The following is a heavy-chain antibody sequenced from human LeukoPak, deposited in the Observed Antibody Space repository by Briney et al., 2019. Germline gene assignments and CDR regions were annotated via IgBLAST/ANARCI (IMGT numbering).Heavy chain of an antibody. V-gene: IGHV3-9*01. CDR1: GFTFSHYW. Sequence: PGGSLRLSCAASGFTFSHYWMHWVRQAPGKGLEWVSGISWNSGSIGYADSVKGRFTISRDNAKNSLYLQMNSLRAEDTALYYCAKGQCGGDCCIDYWGQGTLVTVSS. J-gene: IGHJ4*02. D-gene: IGHD2-21*02. CDR2: ISWNSGSI. CDR3: AKGQCGGDCCIDY.